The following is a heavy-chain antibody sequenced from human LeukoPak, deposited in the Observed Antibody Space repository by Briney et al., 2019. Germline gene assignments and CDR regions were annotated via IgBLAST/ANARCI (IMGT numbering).Heavy chain of an antibody. CDR3: ATALVWTGEFSAVDY. V-gene: IGHV3-15*01. CDR2: IKTIRDSGTA. J-gene: IGHJ4*02. D-gene: IGHD3-10*01. Sequence: PGGSLRLSCAASGFTFSSYAMSWVRQAPGKGLEWVGRIKTIRDSGTADYAAPVKARFTISRDDSQRTLYLQMNSLKTDDTAVYYCATALVWTGEFSAVDYWGQGTLVTVSS. CDR1: GFTFSSYA.